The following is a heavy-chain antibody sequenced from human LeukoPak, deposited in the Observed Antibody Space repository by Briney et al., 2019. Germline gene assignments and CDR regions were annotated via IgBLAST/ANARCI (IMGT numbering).Heavy chain of an antibody. J-gene: IGHJ2*01. CDR2: VSYDGSNK. Sequence: PGGSLRLSCAAPGFTFRSYDTHWGRQPPGKGLQWVAVVSYDGSNKYHTDSVKGRFTIPRDNSKNTLYLQMNSMRAEDTAVYYCAKDSEIAAAGSYWYFDLWGRGTLVTVSS. CDR3: AKDSEIAAAGSYWYFDL. V-gene: IGHV3-30*18. CDR1: GFTFRSYD. D-gene: IGHD6-13*01.